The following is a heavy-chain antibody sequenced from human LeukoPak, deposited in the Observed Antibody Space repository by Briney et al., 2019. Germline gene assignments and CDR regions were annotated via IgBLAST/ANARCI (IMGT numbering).Heavy chain of an antibody. CDR2: ISGDGGST. J-gene: IGHJ4*02. V-gene: IGHV3-43*02. CDR1: GFTFDDYA. Sequence: PGGSLRLSXAASGFTFDDYAMHWVRQAPGKGLEWVSLISGDGGSTYYADSVKGRFTISRDNSKNSLYLQMNSLRTEDTALYYCAKDKTGGSYQYYFDYWGQGTLVTVSS. CDR3: AKDKTGGSYQYYFDY. D-gene: IGHD1-26*01.